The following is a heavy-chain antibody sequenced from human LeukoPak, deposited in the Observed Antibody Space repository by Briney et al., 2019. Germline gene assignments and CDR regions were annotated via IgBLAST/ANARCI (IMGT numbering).Heavy chain of an antibody. D-gene: IGHD1-7*01. CDR3: AITGTTRRAFDY. J-gene: IGHJ4*02. CDR1: GDSISSGNYY. V-gene: IGHV4-61*02. Sequence: SQTLSLTCTVSGDSISSGNYYWSWIRQPAGKGLEWIGRIYTSGSTDYNPSLTSRLTISVDTSKNQFSLKLSSVTAADTAVYYCAITGTTRRAFDYWGQGTLVTVSA. CDR2: IYTSGST.